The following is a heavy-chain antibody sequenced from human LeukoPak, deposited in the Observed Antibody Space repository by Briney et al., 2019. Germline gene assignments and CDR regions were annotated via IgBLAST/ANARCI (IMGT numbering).Heavy chain of an antibody. CDR3: AREDVDIPVATSGAFDI. CDR2: IISDGSST. J-gene: IGHJ3*02. Sequence: GGSLRLSCAASGFTFNRFWMHWVRQAPGKGLVWVSRIISDGSSTNYADSVKGRFTISRDNAKNTLYLQMNSLRAEDTALYYCAREDVDIPVATSGAFDIWGQGTMVTVPS. CDR1: GFTFNRFW. V-gene: IGHV3-74*01. D-gene: IGHD6-19*01.